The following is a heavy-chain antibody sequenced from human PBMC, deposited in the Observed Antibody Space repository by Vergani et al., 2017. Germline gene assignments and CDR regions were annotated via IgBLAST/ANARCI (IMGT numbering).Heavy chain of an antibody. Sequence: QLQLQESDPGLVKPSETLSLTCTVPGGSIRSTFYYWGWIRQPPGKGLEWIWTIYYSGSTYYNPSLKSRVTISVDTSKNQFSMKLNSVTAAETAVYYCARHKEQLVPGNYYYYYYMDVWGKGTTVTVSS. CDR2: IYYSGST. V-gene: IGHV4-39*01. CDR3: ARHKEQLVPGNYYYYYYMDV. J-gene: IGHJ6*03. D-gene: IGHD6-13*01. CDR1: GGSIRSTFYY.